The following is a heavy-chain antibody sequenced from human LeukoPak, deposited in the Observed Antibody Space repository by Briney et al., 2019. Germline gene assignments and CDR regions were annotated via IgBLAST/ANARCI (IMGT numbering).Heavy chain of an antibody. D-gene: IGHD1-26*01. CDR3: ARDPSGSPYYYYGMDV. CDR1: GGTFSSYA. J-gene: IGHJ6*02. Sequence: SVKVSCTASGGTFSSYAISWVRQAPGQGLEWMGRIIPILGIANYAQKFQGRVTITADKSTSTAYMELSSLRSEDTAVYYCARDPSGSPYYYYGMDVWGQGTTVTVSS. V-gene: IGHV1-69*04. CDR2: IIPILGIA.